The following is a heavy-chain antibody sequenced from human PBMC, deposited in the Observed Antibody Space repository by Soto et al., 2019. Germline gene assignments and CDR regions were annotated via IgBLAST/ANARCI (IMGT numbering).Heavy chain of an antibody. J-gene: IGHJ4*02. CDR2: IYYSGST. Sequence: QLQLQESGPGLVKPSETLSLTCTVSGGSISSSSYYWGWIRQPPGKGLEWIGSIYYSGSTYYNPSLKSRVTISVDTSKNQFSLKLSSVTAADTAVYYCARVDTAYYFDYWGQGTLVTVSS. CDR1: GGSISSSSYY. D-gene: IGHD5-18*01. CDR3: ARVDTAYYFDY. V-gene: IGHV4-39*01.